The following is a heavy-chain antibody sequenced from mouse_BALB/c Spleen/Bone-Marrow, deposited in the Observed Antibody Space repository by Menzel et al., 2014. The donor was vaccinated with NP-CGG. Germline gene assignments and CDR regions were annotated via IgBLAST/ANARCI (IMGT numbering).Heavy chain of an antibody. J-gene: IGHJ3*01. CDR3: ARPYDFGACFAY. Sequence: EGMLVESGGDLVKPGGSLKLSCAASGFTFSSYGMPWVRQTPDKRLEWDATISRGGSYTYYPDSVKGRFTISRDNAKNTLYLQMSSLKSEDTAMYYCARPYDFGACFAYWGQGTLVTVSA. CDR1: GFTFSSYG. V-gene: IGHV5-6*01. CDR2: ISRGGSYT. D-gene: IGHD2-4*01.